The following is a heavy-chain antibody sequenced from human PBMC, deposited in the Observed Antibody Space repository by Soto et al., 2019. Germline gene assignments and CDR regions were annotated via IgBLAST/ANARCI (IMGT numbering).Heavy chain of an antibody. D-gene: IGHD2-15*01. Sequence: KAGGSLRLSCAASGFTFGNAWMSWVRQAPGKGLEWVGRIKSKTDGGTTDYAAPVKGRFTISRDDSKNTLYLQMNSLKTEDTAVYYCTPLEGVVVAATGDWFDPWGQGTLVTVSS. V-gene: IGHV3-15*01. CDR2: IKSKTDGGTT. J-gene: IGHJ5*02. CDR3: TPLEGVVVAATGDWFDP. CDR1: GFTFGNAW.